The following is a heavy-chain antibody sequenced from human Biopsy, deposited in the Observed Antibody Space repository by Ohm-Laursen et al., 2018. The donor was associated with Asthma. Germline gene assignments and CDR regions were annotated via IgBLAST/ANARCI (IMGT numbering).Heavy chain of an antibody. D-gene: IGHD3-22*01. CDR1: GFAVSRDY. CDR3: ARGDSSNWSHYYFDY. J-gene: IGHJ4*02. V-gene: IGHV3-53*01. Sequence: SLRLSCSASGFAVSRDYMFWVRQAPGKGLEWVSVIYSGGTSHTADSVRGRFTISRDHSKNTLYLQMHSLRAEDTAVYYCARGDSSNWSHYYFDYWGQGTRVTVSS. CDR2: IYSGGTS.